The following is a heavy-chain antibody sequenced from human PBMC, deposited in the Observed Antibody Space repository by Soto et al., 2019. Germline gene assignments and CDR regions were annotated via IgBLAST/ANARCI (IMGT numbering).Heavy chain of an antibody. Sequence: QLQLQESGPGLVKPSETLSLTCTVSGGSISSSSYYWGWIRQPPGKGLEWIGSIYYSGSTYYNPSLKSRVTISVDTSKNQFSLKLSSVTAADTAVYYCARPKPGSGSYYEDAFDIWGQGTMVTVSS. CDR1: GGSISSSSYY. CDR3: ARPKPGSGSYYEDAFDI. CDR2: IYYSGST. J-gene: IGHJ3*02. V-gene: IGHV4-39*01. D-gene: IGHD1-26*01.